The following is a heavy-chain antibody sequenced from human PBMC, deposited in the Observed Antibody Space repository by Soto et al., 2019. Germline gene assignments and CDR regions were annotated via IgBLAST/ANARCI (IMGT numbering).Heavy chain of an antibody. J-gene: IGHJ6*02. CDR2: LYYSRST. CDR1: GDSISSYY. Sequence: SETLSLTCAVSGDSISSYYCMWIRQPPGKGLEWIGYLYYSRSTNYNPSLKSRVTISVDTSKNQFSLKLSSVTAADTAVYYCAREIWFGEFYYGMDVWGQGTTVTVSS. V-gene: IGHV4-59*12. D-gene: IGHD3-10*01. CDR3: AREIWFGEFYYGMDV.